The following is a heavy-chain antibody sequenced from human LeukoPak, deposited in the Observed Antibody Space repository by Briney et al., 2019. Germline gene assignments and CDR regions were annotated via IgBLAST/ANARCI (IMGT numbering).Heavy chain of an antibody. J-gene: IGHJ4*02. CDR1: GFTFSTYN. V-gene: IGHV3-48*04. D-gene: IGHD2-2*02. Sequence: GGSLRLSCAASGFTFSTYNMNWVRQAPGKGLEWVSYISSSSSTIYYADSVKGRFTISRDNAKNSLFLQMNSLRAEDTAMYYCARALSDAPTLGYCSGTSCYTAYWGQGTLVTVSS. CDR2: ISSSSSTI. CDR3: ARALSDAPTLGYCSGTSCYTAY.